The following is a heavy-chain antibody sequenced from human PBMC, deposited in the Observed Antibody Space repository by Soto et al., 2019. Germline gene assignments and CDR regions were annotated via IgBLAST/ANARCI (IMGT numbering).Heavy chain of an antibody. CDR3: ARGGFVAGLYNALDS. D-gene: IGHD6-19*01. CDR1: GGTLSTTA. CDR2: IIPMFGSP. J-gene: IGHJ6*02. V-gene: IGHV1-69*06. Sequence: QVQLVQSGAEVKKAGSSVKVSCKTSGGTLSTTAISWVRQAPGQGLEWMGAIIPMFGSPKYAQKFQGRVTITADNPTSTIYMEMISLTSADTAVYYCARGGFVAGLYNALDSWGQGTTVAVSS.